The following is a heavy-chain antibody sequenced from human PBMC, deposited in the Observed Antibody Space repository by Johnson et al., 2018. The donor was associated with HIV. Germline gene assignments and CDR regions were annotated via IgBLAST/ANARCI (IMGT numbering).Heavy chain of an antibody. V-gene: IGHV3-13*01. CDR2: IGTAGDT. Sequence: VQLVESGGGLVQPGGSLRLSCAASGFTFSSYWMSWVRQAPGKGLEWVSAIGTAGDTYYPGSVKGRFTISRENAKNSLYLQMNSLRAGDTAVYYCARGGRGHYAFDICGQGTMVTVSS. CDR1: GFTFSSYW. J-gene: IGHJ3*02. CDR3: ARGGRGHYAFDI.